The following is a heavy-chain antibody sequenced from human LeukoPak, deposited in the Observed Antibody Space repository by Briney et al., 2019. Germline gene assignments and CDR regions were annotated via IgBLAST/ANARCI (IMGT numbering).Heavy chain of an antibody. CDR2: LPPDELDI. Sequence: GGSLRLSCAASGFTFTNYWMHWVRQAPGMGLVWVSRLPPDELDIIYADSVKGRFTVSRDNAKNTVYLQMNNLRAEDTAVYYCLGGTGWIFDYWGQGTLVTVSS. J-gene: IGHJ4*02. CDR1: GFTFTNYW. V-gene: IGHV3-74*01. D-gene: IGHD6-19*01. CDR3: LGGTGWIFDY.